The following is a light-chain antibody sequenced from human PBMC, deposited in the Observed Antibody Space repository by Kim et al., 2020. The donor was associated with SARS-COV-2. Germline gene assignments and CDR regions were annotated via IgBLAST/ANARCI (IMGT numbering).Light chain of an antibody. V-gene: IGLV3-19*01. J-gene: IGLJ3*02. CDR3: NSRDSSGNHSWV. CDR2: GKN. Sequence: SSELTQDPAVSVALGQTVRITYQGDSLRSYYASWYQQKPGQAPVLVIYGKNNRPSGIPDRFSGSSSGNTASLTITGAQAEDEADYYCNSRDSSGNHSWVF. CDR1: SLRSYY.